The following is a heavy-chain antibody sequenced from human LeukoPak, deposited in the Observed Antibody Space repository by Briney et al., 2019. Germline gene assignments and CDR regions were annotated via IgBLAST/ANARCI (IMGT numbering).Heavy chain of an antibody. J-gene: IGHJ4*02. CDR2: MNSDGSSI. Sequence: GGSLRLSCAASGFIFSSHWMHWVRQTPGKGLVWVSRMNSDGSSITYADSVKGRFTISRDNSKNTLYLQMNSLRAEDTAVYYCAKDYYDSGGYYVYYYFDYWGQGTLVTVSS. CDR1: GFIFSSHW. D-gene: IGHD3-22*01. V-gene: IGHV3-74*01. CDR3: AKDYYDSGGYYVYYYFDY.